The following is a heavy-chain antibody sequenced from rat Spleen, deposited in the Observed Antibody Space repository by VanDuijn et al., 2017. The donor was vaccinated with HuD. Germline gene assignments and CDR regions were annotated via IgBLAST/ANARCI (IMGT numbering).Heavy chain of an antibody. CDR3: ARPTEGIAWFAY. V-gene: IGHV5-29*01. D-gene: IGHD1-11*01. J-gene: IGHJ3*01. Sequence: EVQLVESDGGLVQPGRSLKLSCAASGFTFSDYGVAWVRQAPTTGLEWVATISYGDSSGHSGTYYRDSVRGRFTISRDIAKSILFLEMDSLRSEDTATYYCARPTEGIAWFAYWGQGTLVTVSS. CDR2: ISYGDSSGHSGT. CDR1: GFTFSDYG.